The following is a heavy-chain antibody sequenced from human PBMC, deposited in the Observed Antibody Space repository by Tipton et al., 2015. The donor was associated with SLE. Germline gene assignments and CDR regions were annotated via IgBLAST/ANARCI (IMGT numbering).Heavy chain of an antibody. Sequence: TLSLTCTVSGGSISSYYWSWIRHPPGKGLEWIGYIYYSGSTNYNPSLKSRVTISVDTSKNQFSLKLSSVTAADTAVYYCARGSIAARRCYMDVWGKGTTVTVSS. CDR2: IYYSGST. CDR3: ARGSIAARRCYMDV. J-gene: IGHJ6*03. CDR1: GGSISSYY. V-gene: IGHV4-59*08. D-gene: IGHD6-6*01.